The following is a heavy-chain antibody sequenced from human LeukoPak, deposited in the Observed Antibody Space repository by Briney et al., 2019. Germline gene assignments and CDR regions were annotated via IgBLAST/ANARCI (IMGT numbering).Heavy chain of an antibody. CDR3: AKDPRPYGSGSYYPPGW. D-gene: IGHD3-10*01. V-gene: IGHV3-30*18. Sequence: GGSLRLSCAASGFTSSSYGMHWVRQAPGKGLEWVAVISYDGSNKYYADSVKGRFTISRDNSKNTLYLQMNSLRAEDTAVYYCAKDPRPYGSGSYYPPGWWGQGTLVTVSS. CDR2: ISYDGSNK. J-gene: IGHJ4*02. CDR1: GFTSSSYG.